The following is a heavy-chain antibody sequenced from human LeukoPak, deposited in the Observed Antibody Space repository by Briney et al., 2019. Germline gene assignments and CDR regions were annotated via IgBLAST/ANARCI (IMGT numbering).Heavy chain of an antibody. CDR3: ARGGAVADKAYFDY. J-gene: IGHJ4*02. D-gene: IGHD6-19*01. CDR2: INPNSGGT. CDR1: RYTFTGYY. V-gene: IGHV1-2*06. Sequence: ASVKVSCKASRYTFTGYYMHWVRQAPGQGLEWMGRINPNSGGTNYAQKFQGRVTMTRDTSISTAYMELSSLRSDDTAIYYCARGGAVADKAYFDYWGQGTLVTVSS.